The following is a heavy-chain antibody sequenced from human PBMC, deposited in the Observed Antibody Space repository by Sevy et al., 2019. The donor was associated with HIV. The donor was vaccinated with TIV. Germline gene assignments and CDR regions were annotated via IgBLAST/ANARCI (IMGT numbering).Heavy chain of an antibody. J-gene: IGHJ6*02. CDR3: GIWAGYYDSSGYSYYYYGMDV. D-gene: IGHD3-22*01. V-gene: IGHV3-21*06. CDR2: ISSSGYI. CDR1: GFTFSSYS. Sequence: GGSQRLSCAASGFTFSSYSMNWVRQAPGKGLEWVSSISSSGYIYYAGSVKGRFTISRDNAKNSLYLQMSSLRAEDTAVYYCGIWAGYYDSSGYSYYYYGMDVWGQGTTVTVSS.